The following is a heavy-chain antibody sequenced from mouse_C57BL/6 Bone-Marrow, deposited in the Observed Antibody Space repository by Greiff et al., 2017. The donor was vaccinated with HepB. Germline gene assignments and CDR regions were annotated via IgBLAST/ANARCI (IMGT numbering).Heavy chain of an antibody. J-gene: IGHJ2*01. V-gene: IGHV14-4*01. D-gene: IGHD2-4*01. CDR3: TTPYDYDLDY. Sequence: EVQLQQSGAELVRPGASVKLSCTASGFNIKDDYMHWVKQRPEQGLEWIGWIDPENGDTEYASKFQGKVTITADTSSNTAYLQLSSLTAEDTAVYYCTTPYDYDLDYWGQGTTLTVSS. CDR2: IDPENGDT. CDR1: GFNIKDDY.